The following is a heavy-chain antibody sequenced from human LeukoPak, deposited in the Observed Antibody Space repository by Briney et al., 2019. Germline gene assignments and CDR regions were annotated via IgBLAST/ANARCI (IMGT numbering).Heavy chain of an antibody. CDR3: ARGCSGGSCYSLFDY. D-gene: IGHD2-15*01. J-gene: IGHJ4*02. CDR1: GFTFSNYA. V-gene: IGHV3-30*04. Sequence: GGSLRLSCAASGFTFSNYAMHWVRQAPGKGLEWVAIISFDGNNKYYADSVKGRFTISRDNSKNTLYLQMNSLRAEDTAVYYCARGCSGGSCYSLFDYWGQGTLVTVSS. CDR2: ISFDGNNK.